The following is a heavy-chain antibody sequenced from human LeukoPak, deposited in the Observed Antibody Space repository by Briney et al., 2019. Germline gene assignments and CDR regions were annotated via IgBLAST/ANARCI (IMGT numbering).Heavy chain of an antibody. CDR1: GGSFSGYY. V-gene: IGHV4-59*01. CDR3: ARARTGSSWHAY. J-gene: IGHJ4*02. D-gene: IGHD6-13*01. CDR2: IYYSGST. Sequence: SETLSLTCAVYGGSFSGYYWSWIRQPPGKGLEWIGYIYYSGSTNYNPSLKSRVTMSVDTSKNQFSLKLSSVTAADTAVYFCARARTGSSWHAYWGQGTLVTVSS.